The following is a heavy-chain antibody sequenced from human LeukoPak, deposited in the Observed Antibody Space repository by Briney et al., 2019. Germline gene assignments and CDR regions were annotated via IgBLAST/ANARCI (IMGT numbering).Heavy chain of an antibody. CDR1: GGSFSGYY. D-gene: IGHD5-12*01. Sequence: PSETLSLTCAVYGGSFSGYYWSWIRQPPGKGLEWIGEINHSGSTNYNPSLKSRVTISVDTSKNQFSLKLSSVTAADTAVYYCARGGEYSGYDTADYWGQGTLVTVSS. V-gene: IGHV4-34*01. CDR3: ARGGEYSGYDTADY. CDR2: INHSGST. J-gene: IGHJ4*02.